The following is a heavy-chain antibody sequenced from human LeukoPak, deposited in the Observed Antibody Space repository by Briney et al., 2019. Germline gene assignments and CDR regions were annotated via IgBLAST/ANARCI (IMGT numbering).Heavy chain of an antibody. J-gene: IGHJ4*02. CDR2: INPNSGGT. V-gene: IGHV1-2*02. CDR3: ARAVAVAGSLDY. CDR1: GYTFTSYY. D-gene: IGHD6-19*01. Sequence: GASVKVSCKASGYTFTSYYMHWVRQAPGQGLEWMGWINPNSGGTNYAQKFQGRVTMTRDTSISTAYMELSRLRSDDTAVYYCARAVAVAGSLDYWGQGTLVTVPS.